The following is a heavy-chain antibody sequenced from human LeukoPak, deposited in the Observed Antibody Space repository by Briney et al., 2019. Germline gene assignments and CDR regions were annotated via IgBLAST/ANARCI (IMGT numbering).Heavy chain of an antibody. CDR1: GGSTSSDF. D-gene: IGHD5-18*01. V-gene: IGHV4-59*01. J-gene: IGHJ3*02. Sequence: SESLCVTRIVSGGSTSSDFWSWIRQRLGKGLEWIGYIYYMGSTNYNPSLTCRVTISVDTSKNQFSLKLSSVTAADTAVYYCARDKGKYSYGPDAFDIWGQGTMVTVSS. CDR3: ARDKGKYSYGPDAFDI. CDR2: IYYMGST.